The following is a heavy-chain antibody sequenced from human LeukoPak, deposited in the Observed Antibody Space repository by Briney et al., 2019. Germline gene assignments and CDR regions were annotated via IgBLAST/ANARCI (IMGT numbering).Heavy chain of an antibody. D-gene: IGHD3-10*01. Sequence: HPGGSLRLSCAASGFTFSSYGMSWVRQAPGKGLEWVSAISGSGGSTYYADSVKGRFTISRDNSKNTLYLQMNSLRAEDTAVYYCAKGSWFGELSLPNLDYWGQGTLVTVSS. V-gene: IGHV3-23*01. CDR2: ISGSGGST. J-gene: IGHJ4*02. CDR1: GFTFSSYG. CDR3: AKGSWFGELSLPNLDY.